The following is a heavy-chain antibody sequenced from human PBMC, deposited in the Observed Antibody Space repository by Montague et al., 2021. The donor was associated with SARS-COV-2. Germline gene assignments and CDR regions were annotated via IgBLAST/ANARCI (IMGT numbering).Heavy chain of an antibody. CDR2: INTDGTIT. CDR1: GFPFSSHW. D-gene: IGHD3-9*01. J-gene: IGHJ5*02. CDR3: ATDRTVAPGYGFDP. V-gene: IGHV3-74*01. Sequence: SLRLSCAASGFPFSSHWMHWVRQLPGKGLLWVSRINTDGTITNYADSVKGRFTISRDNAKNSMYLQMNSLRVEDTAVYYCATDRTVAPGYGFDPWGQGTLDTVSS.